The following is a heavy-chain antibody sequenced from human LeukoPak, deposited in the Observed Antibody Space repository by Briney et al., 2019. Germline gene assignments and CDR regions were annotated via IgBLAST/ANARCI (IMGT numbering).Heavy chain of an antibody. V-gene: IGHV4-61*02. Sequence: SQTLSLTCTVSGGSISSGSYYWSWIRQPAGKGLEWIGRIYTSGSTNYNPSLKSRVTISVDTSKNQFSLKLSSVTAADTAVYYCARDLRGGGFDYWGQGALVTVSS. CDR3: ARDLRGGGFDY. CDR2: IYTSGST. J-gene: IGHJ4*02. D-gene: IGHD4-23*01. CDR1: GGSISSGSYY.